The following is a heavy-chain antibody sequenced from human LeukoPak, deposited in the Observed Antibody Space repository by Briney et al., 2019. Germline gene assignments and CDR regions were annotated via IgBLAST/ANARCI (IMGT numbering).Heavy chain of an antibody. J-gene: IGHJ4*02. CDR2: IFYRGST. V-gene: IGHV4-39*07. CDR3: ARDRWNDVPFDY. D-gene: IGHD1-1*01. CDR1: GGSISTSRYQ. Sequence: SETLSLTCNVSGGSISTSRYQWGWIRQPPGKGLEWIGNIFYRGSTYYNPSLRSRVTISVDTSKNQFSLKLTSVTAADTAVYYCARDRWNDVPFDYWGQGTLVTVSS.